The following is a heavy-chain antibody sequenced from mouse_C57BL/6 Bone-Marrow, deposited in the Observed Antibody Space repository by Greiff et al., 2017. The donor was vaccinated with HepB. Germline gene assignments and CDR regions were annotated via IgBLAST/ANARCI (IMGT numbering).Heavy chain of an antibody. V-gene: IGHV1-81*01. D-gene: IGHD1-1*01. Sequence: QVQLQQSGAELARPGASVKLSCKASGYTFTSYGISWVKQRTGQGLEWIGEIYPRSGNTYYNEKFKGKATLTADKSSSTACMELRSLTSEDSAVYFWALSSSYAMDYWGQGTSVTVSS. CDR1: GYTFTSYG. CDR3: ALSSSYAMDY. J-gene: IGHJ4*01. CDR2: IYPRSGNT.